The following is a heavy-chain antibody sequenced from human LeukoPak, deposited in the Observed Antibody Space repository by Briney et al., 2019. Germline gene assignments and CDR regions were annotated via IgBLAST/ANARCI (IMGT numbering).Heavy chain of an antibody. V-gene: IGHV3-15*01. D-gene: IGHD6-13*01. Sequence: SGGPLRLPCAASGFRFSKAWMSGVRQAPGKGLEWVGRIKSRTDSETIQYAAPVEGRFTISRDDSKNTLDLQMNSLKTEDTAVYYCTTDSRTAAPPHFDYWGQGSLVTVSS. CDR1: GFRFSKAW. CDR3: TTDSRTAAPPHFDY. J-gene: IGHJ4*02. CDR2: IKSRTDSETI.